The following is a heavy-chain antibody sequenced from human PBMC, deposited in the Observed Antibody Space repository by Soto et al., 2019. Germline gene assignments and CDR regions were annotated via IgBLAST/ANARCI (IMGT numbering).Heavy chain of an antibody. V-gene: IGHV1-46*01. CDR2: INPSGGST. D-gene: IGHD2-15*01. Sequence: GASVKVSCKASGYTFTSYYMHWVRQAPGQGLEWMGIINPSGGSTSYAQKFQGRVTMTRDTSTSTVYMELSSLRSEDTAVYYCARDSXSGGSCYLGSGANWFDPWGQGTLVTVSS. J-gene: IGHJ5*02. CDR1: GYTFTSYY. CDR3: ARDSXSGGSCYLGSGANWFDP.